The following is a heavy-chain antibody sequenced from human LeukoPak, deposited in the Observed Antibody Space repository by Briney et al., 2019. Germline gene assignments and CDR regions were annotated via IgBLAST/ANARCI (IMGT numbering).Heavy chain of an antibody. D-gene: IGHD2-2*01. CDR2: AYYRSKWYN. CDR3: ARVGCSSTSCYYDY. Sequence: SQTLSLTCAISGDSVSSNSAAWNWIRQSPSRGLEWLGRAYYRSKWYNDYAVSVKSRITINPDTSKNQFSLQLNSVTPEDTAVYYCARVGCSSTSCYYDYWGQGTLVTVSS. V-gene: IGHV6-1*01. J-gene: IGHJ4*02. CDR1: GDSVSSNSAA.